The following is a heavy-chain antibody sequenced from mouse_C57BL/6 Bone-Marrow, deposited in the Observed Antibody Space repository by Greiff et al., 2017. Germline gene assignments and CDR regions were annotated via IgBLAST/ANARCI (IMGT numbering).Heavy chain of an antibody. Sequence: QVQLKESGAELAKPGASVKLSCKASGYTFTSYWMHWVKQRPGQGLEWIGYINPSSGYTKYNQKFKDKATLTADKSSNTAYMQLSILTYEDSAVYYCARGYYGYYAYWYFDVWGTGTTVTVSS. J-gene: IGHJ1*03. CDR2: INPSSGYT. V-gene: IGHV1-7*01. CDR3: ARGYYGYYAYWYFDV. D-gene: IGHD2-1*01. CDR1: GYTFTSYW.